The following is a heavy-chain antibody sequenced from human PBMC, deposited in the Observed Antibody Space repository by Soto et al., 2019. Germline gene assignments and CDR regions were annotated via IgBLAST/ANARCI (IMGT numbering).Heavy chain of an antibody. CDR1: GGSISSGGYY. D-gene: IGHD2-21*01. V-gene: IGHV4-31*03. Sequence: QVQLQESGPGLVKPSQTLSLTCTVSGGSISSGGYYWSWIRQHPGKGLEWIGYIYYSGSTYYNPXLTRRVTIAXAXSXNXXSLKLSSVTAADTAVYYCAASCVGCGGFNYYGMDVWGQGTTVTVSS. CDR3: AASCVGCGGFNYYGMDV. J-gene: IGHJ6*02. CDR2: IYYSGST.